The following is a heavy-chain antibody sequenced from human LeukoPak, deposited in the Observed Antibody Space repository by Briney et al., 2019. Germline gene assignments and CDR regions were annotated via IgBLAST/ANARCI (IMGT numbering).Heavy chain of an antibody. D-gene: IGHD3-16*01. V-gene: IGHV3-48*03. CDR2: ISSSGSTI. CDR1: GFTFSSYE. J-gene: IGHJ4*02. Sequence: GGSLRLSCAASGFTFSSYEMNWVRQAPGKGLEWVSYISSSGSTIYYADSVKGRFTVSRDNAKNSLYLQMNSLRAEDTAVYYCARMGDGELPLDYWGQGTLVTVPS. CDR3: ARMGDGELPLDY.